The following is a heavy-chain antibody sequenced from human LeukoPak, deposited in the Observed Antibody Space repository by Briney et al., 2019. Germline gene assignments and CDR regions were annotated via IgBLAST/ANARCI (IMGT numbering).Heavy chain of an antibody. V-gene: IGHV3-23*01. CDR2: ISGSGGST. D-gene: IGHD6-13*01. Sequence: GGSLRLSCAASGFNFSSYAMSWVRQAPGKRLEWVSAISGSGGSTYYADSVKGRFTISRDNSKNTLYLQMNSLRLDDTALYYCVRDQGAAGDYWGQGTLVTVSS. CDR1: GFNFSSYA. CDR3: VRDQGAAGDY. J-gene: IGHJ4*02.